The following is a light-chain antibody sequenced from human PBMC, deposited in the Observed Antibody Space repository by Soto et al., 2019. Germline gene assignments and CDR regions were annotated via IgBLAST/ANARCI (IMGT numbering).Light chain of an antibody. CDR3: QQYGNSPIT. CDR2: DAS. Sequence: EIVLTQSPATLSLSPGERSTLSCRASQSVNTYLAWYQQKPGQAPRLLIYDASNRDTGIPARFSGSGSGTDFTLTISRLQSEDFAVYYCQQYGNSPITFGQGTRLEIK. J-gene: IGKJ5*01. CDR1: QSVNTY. V-gene: IGKV3-11*01.